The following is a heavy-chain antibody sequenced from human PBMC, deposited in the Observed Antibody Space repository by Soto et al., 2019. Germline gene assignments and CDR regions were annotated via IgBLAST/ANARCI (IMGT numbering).Heavy chain of an antibody. Sequence: QVQLVQSGAEVKKPGSSVKVSCKASGGTFSSYAISWVRQAPGQGLEWMGGIIPISGTANYAQKVQGRVTITADESPRTAYMEPSSLRSEDTAVYYCASSQGSSTSLEIYDYYYYGMDVWGQGTTVTVSS. D-gene: IGHD2-2*01. CDR2: IIPISGTA. CDR1: GGTFSSYA. V-gene: IGHV1-69*01. CDR3: ASSQGSSTSLEIYDYYYYGMDV. J-gene: IGHJ6*02.